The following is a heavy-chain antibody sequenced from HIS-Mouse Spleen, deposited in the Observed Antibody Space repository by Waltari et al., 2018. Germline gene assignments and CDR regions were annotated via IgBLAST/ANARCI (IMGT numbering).Heavy chain of an antibody. J-gene: IGHJ4*02. V-gene: IGHV2-70*15. D-gene: IGHD6-19*01. CDR1: GFSLSTSGMC. CDR2: IGWDDDK. CDR3: ARIAEGYSSGWYAFDY. Sequence: QVTLRESGPALVKPTQTLTLTCTFSGFSLSTSGMCVSWIRQPPGKALEWLARIGWDDDKYYGTSLKTRLTISKDTSKNQVVLTMTNMDPVDTATYYCARIAEGYSSGWYAFDYWGQGTLVTVSS.